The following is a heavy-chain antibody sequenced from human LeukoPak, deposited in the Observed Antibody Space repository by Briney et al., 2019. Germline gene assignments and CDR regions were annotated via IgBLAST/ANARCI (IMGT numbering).Heavy chain of an antibody. J-gene: IGHJ4*02. CDR1: GGSISSSSYY. D-gene: IGHD6-13*01. Sequence: PSETLSLTCTVSGGSISSSSYYWGWIRQPPGKGLEWIGSIYYSGSTYYNPSLKSRVTISVDTSKNQFSLKLSSVTAADTAVYYCARDLRIAAAGVSEYWGQGTLVTVSS. CDR3: ARDLRIAAAGVSEY. CDR2: IYYSGST. V-gene: IGHV4-39*02.